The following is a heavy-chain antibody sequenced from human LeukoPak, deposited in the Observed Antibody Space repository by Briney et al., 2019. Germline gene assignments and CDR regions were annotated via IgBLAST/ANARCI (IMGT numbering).Heavy chain of an antibody. D-gene: IGHD2-2*02. Sequence: PGGSLRLSCAASGFTFSSYAMSWVRQAPGKGLEGVSGFSGGDGSTSYADSVKGRFTISRDNSKNTLYLQMNSLRAEDTAVYYCAKGKVVPATIYDYWGQGTLVTVSS. CDR1: GFTFSSYA. J-gene: IGHJ4*02. CDR3: AKGKVVPATIYDY. CDR2: FSGGDGST. V-gene: IGHV3-23*01.